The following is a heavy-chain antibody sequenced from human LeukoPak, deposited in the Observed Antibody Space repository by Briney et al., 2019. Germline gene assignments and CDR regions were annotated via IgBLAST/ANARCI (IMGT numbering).Heavy chain of an antibody. J-gene: IGHJ4*02. V-gene: IGHV3-7*01. D-gene: IGHD4-17*01. CDR2: IKPDGSEE. Sequence: GGSLRLSCAASGFTFRNYWMSWVRQPPGKGLEWLANIKPDGSEEYYVDSVKGRFTISRDNVKSALSLQMDSLRAEDTAVYYCARVTLLETKVATFDYWGQGILVTVSS. CDR1: GFTFRNYW. CDR3: ARVTLLETKVATFDY.